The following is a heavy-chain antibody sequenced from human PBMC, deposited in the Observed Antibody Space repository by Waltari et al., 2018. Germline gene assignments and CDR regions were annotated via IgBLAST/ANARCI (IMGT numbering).Heavy chain of an antibody. V-gene: IGHV4-34*01. CDR2: INHSGST. CDR3: AILKGGSSSDDAFDI. Sequence: QVQLQQWGAGLLKPSETLSLTCAVYGGSFSGYYWSWIRQPPGKGLEWIGEINHSGSTNYNPSLKSRVTISVDTSKNQFSLKLSSVTAADTAVYYCAILKGGSSSDDAFDIWGQGTMVTVSS. J-gene: IGHJ3*02. CDR1: GGSFSGYY. D-gene: IGHD6-6*01.